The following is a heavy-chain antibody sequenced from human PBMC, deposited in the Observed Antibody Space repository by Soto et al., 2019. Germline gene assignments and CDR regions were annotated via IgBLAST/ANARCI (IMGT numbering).Heavy chain of an antibody. CDR1: GGTFSSYA. CDR2: IIPIFGTA. Sequence: QVQLVQSGAEVKKPGSSVKVSCKASGGTFSSYAISWVRQAPGQGLEWMGGIIPIFGTANYAQKFQGRVTITADDSTSTAYMERGSLGSEDTAVYYCARGIERRVLVGYWGQGPWSPSPQ. D-gene: IGHD2-15*01. V-gene: IGHV1-69*12. J-gene: IGHJ4*02. CDR3: ARGIERRVLVGY.